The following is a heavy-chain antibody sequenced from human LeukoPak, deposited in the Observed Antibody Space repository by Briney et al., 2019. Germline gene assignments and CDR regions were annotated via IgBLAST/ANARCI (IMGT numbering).Heavy chain of an antibody. Sequence: PSETLSLTCTVSGGSISSYYWSWIRQPPGKGLEWIGYIYYSGSTNYNPSLKSRVTISVDTSKNQFSLKLSSVTAADTAVYYCARGFSYYDSSGYYHPMYYFDYWGQGTLVTVSS. V-gene: IGHV4-59*01. D-gene: IGHD3-22*01. CDR1: GGSISSYY. J-gene: IGHJ4*02. CDR3: ARGFSYYDSSGYYHPMYYFDY. CDR2: IYYSGST.